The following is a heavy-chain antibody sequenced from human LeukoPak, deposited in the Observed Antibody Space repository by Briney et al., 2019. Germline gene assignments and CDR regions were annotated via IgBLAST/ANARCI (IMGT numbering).Heavy chain of an antibody. D-gene: IGHD6-6*01. CDR3: AREELAARRGAFDI. V-gene: IGHV4-39*06. Sequence: PSETLSLTCSASGGSIRSTSYYWAWIRQPPGKGLEWIGSLHSTGTTNYNPSLKSRITMSVDTSKNQFPLKMNSVTAADTAVYYCAREELAARRGAFDIWGQGSVVSVSS. J-gene: IGHJ3*02. CDR2: LHSTGTT. CDR1: GGSIRSTSYY.